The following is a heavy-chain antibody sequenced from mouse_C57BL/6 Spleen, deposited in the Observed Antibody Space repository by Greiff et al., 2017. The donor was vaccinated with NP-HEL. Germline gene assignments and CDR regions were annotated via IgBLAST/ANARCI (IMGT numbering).Heavy chain of an antibody. J-gene: IGHJ4*01. D-gene: IGHD3-2*02. CDR3: TTGGSSAAMDD. CDR2: IDPENGDT. V-gene: IGHV14-4*01. Sequence: EVQLQQSGAELVRPGASVKLSCTASGFNIKDDYMHWVKQRPEQGLEWIGWIDPENGDTEYASKFQGKATITADTSSNTAYLQLSSLTSEDTAVYYCTTGGSSAAMDDWGQGTSVTVSS. CDR1: GFNIKDDY.